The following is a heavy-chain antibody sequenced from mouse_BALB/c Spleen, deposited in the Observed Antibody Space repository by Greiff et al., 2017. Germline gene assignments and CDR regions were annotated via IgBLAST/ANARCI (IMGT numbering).Heavy chain of an antibody. D-gene: IGHD2-14*01. CDR1: GYTFTSYY. J-gene: IGHJ2*01. V-gene: IGHV1S56*01. CDR3: ARASYYRYDTCDY. CDR2: IYPGNVNT. Sequence: QVQLQQSGPELVKPGASVRISCKASGYTFTSYYIHWVKQRPGQGLEWIGWIYPGNVNTKYNEKFKGKATLTADKSSSTAYMQLSSLTSEDSAVYFCARASYYRYDTCDYWGQGTTLTVSS.